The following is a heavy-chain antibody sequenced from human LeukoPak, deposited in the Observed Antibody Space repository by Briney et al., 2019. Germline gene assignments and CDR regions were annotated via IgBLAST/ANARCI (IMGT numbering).Heavy chain of an antibody. V-gene: IGHV4-34*01. J-gene: IGHJ1*01. D-gene: IGHD3-22*01. Sequence: SETPSLTCAVYGGSFSGYNWSWIRQPPGKGLEWLGEINYSRSTNYNPSLKSRVTISVYTSKNQFSLKLSSVTAADTAVYYCARLKYYYDSSGYRAEYFQHWGQGTLVTVSS. CDR2: INYSRST. CDR3: ARLKYYYDSSGYRAEYFQH. CDR1: GGSFSGYN.